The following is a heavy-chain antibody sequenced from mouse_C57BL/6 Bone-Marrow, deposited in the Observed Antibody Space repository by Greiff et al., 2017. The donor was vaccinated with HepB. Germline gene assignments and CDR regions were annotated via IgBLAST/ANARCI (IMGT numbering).Heavy chain of an antibody. Sequence: QVHVKQPGAELVKPGASVKLSCKASGYTFTSYWMHWVKQRPGQGLEWIGMIHPNSGSTNYNEKFKSKATLTVDKSSSTAYMQLSSLTSEDSAVYYCARGITTVVATDWGQGTTLTVSS. CDR3: ARGITTVVATD. D-gene: IGHD1-1*01. CDR1: GYTFTSYW. V-gene: IGHV1-64*01. CDR2: IHPNSGST. J-gene: IGHJ2*01.